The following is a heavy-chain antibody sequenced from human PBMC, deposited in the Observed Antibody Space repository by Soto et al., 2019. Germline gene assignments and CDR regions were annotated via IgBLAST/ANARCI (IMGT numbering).Heavy chain of an antibody. CDR1: GYTFTSYG. V-gene: IGHV1-18*01. Sequence: QVELAQSGAEVKKPGASVKVSGKASGYTFTSYGISWVRQAPGQGLEWMGWISPYNDNKDYAQKLQGRVTMTTDTSTTTAYMELRSLRSDDTAVYYCARVFGYISGWDYGGQGTLVTVSS. J-gene: IGHJ4*02. CDR3: ARVFGYISGWDY. CDR2: ISPYNDNK. D-gene: IGHD6-19*01.